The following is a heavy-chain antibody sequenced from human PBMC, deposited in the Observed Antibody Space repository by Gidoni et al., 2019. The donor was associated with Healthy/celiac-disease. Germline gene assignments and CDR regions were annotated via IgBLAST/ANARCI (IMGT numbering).Heavy chain of an antibody. CDR1: GFPFRSYR. CDR3: ARQTYYYDSPMDY. D-gene: IGHD3-22*01. CDR2: ISSSSSTI. J-gene: IGHJ4*02. V-gene: IGHV3-48*02. Sequence: EVQLVESGGGLVQPGGSPRPPFAASGFPFRSYRMNWARQAPGKGLEWVSYISSSSSTIYYADSVKGRFTISRDNAKNSLYLQMNSLRDEDTAVYYCARQTYYYDSPMDYWGQGTLVTVSS.